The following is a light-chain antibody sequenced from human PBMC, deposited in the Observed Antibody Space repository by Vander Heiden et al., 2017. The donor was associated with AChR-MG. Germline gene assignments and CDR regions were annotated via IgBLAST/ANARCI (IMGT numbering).Light chain of an antibody. V-gene: IGLV1-44*01. J-gene: IGLJ3*02. CDR3: ATWSGSLNAWV. Sequence: SVPAQPRSASGTPAQRVTISCPGRHFNIENFNVNWYQQFPATAPKLLIYNNRQRPSGVPARFSGSKSGTSASLAISGLQSEDEADYYCATWSGSLNAWVFGGGTKLTVL. CDR2: NNR. CDR1: HFNIENFN.